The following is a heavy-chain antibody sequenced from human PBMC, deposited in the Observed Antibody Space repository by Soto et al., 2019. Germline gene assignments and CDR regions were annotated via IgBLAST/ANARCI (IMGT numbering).Heavy chain of an antibody. CDR3: ARSRRTYGDYYDL. Sequence: WRSLRLSCEASGFTFSTYAVTWVRQAPGKGLEWVSSVRDSVANTYYADSVKGRFTISRDNSKNTVYLQMNSLRGNDTALYYCARSRRTYGDYYDLWGQGTVVTVSS. CDR1: GFTFSTYA. J-gene: IGHJ4*02. CDR2: VRDSVANT. V-gene: IGHV3-23*01. D-gene: IGHD4-17*01.